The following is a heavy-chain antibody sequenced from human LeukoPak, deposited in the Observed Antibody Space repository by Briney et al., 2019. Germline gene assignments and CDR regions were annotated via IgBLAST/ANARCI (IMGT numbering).Heavy chain of an antibody. CDR3: AGSRYPEPQDLDY. D-gene: IGHD1-14*01. CDR1: GFTSDIYD. J-gene: IGHJ4*02. Sequence: GGCLRLSCAASGFTSDIYDMNWVRPAPGKGVEWISFISISSNVIYYADSVKGGFPISRDNAKNSLYLQMNRLRAADTAVYYCAGSRYPEPQDLDYWGQGTLVTVSS. CDR2: ISISSNVI. V-gene: IGHV3-48*03.